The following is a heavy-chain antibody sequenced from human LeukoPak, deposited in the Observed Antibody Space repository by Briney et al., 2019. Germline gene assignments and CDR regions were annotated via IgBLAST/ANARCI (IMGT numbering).Heavy chain of an antibody. Sequence: GGPLRLSCAASGFTFSSYGMHWVRQAPGKGLEWVAVISYDGVNQYYSDSVKGRFTISRDSSKNTLYLQMNSLRAEDTAVYYCAKDRISPTRWSPDAFDIWGQGTMVTVSS. J-gene: IGHJ3*02. CDR3: AKDRISPTRWSPDAFDI. CDR2: ISYDGVNQ. CDR1: GFTFSSYG. D-gene: IGHD2-8*01. V-gene: IGHV3-30*18.